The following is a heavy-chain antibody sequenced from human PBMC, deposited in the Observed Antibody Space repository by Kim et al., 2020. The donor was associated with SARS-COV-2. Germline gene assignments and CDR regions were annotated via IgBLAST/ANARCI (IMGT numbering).Heavy chain of an antibody. Sequence: YADTVKGRFTISRDNSKNTLYLQMNSLRAEDTAVYYCARWYAPRYYGMDVWGQGTTVTVSS. J-gene: IGHJ6*02. CDR3: ARWYAPRYYGMDV. D-gene: IGHD6-13*01. V-gene: IGHV3-33*01.